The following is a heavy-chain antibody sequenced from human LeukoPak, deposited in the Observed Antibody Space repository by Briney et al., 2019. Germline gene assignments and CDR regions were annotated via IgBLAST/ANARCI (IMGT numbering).Heavy chain of an antibody. J-gene: IGHJ3*02. V-gene: IGHV4-59*01. CDR3: ARRVARTGIYAFDI. Sequence: TSETLSLTCTVSGGSISTYYWSWIRQPPGKGLEWVGYIYYTGSTNYNPSLKSRVTMSIDTSKIQFSLKLSSVTAADTAVYYCARRVARTGIYAFDIWGQGTMVTVSS. CDR1: GGSISTYY. D-gene: IGHD1-1*01. CDR2: IYYTGST.